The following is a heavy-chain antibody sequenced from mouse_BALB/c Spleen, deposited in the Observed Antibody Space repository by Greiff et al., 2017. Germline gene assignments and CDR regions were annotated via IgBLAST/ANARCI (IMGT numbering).Heavy chain of an antibody. Sequence: EVHLVESGGGLVKPGGSLKLSCAASGFTFSSYAMSWVRQTPEKRLEWVASISSGGSTYYPDSVKGRFTISRDNARNILYLQMSSLRSEDTAMYYCARGRDYGKGFDYWGQGTTLTVSS. D-gene: IGHD1-1*01. V-gene: IGHV5-6-5*01. CDR1: GFTFSSYA. J-gene: IGHJ2*01. CDR3: ARGRDYGKGFDY. CDR2: ISSGGST.